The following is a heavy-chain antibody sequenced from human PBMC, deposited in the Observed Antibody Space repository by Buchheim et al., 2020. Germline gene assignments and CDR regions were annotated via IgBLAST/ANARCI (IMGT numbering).Heavy chain of an antibody. D-gene: IGHD2-2*01. CDR1: GGSISSGGYY. Sequence: QVQLQESGPGLVKPSQTLSLTCTVSGGSISSGGYYWSWIRQHPGKGLEWIGYTYYSGGTYYNPSLKSRVTISVDTSKNQFSQKLSSVTAADTAVYYCAGGQLVPAAMANWFDPWGQGTL. J-gene: IGHJ5*02. CDR2: TYYSGGT. V-gene: IGHV4-31*03. CDR3: AGGQLVPAAMANWFDP.